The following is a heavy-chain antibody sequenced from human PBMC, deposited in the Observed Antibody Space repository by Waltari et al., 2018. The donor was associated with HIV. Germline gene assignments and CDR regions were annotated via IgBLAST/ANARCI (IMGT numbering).Heavy chain of an antibody. V-gene: IGHV1-69*06. Sequence: QVQLVQSGAEVKKPGSSVKVSCKASGGTFSSYAISWVRQAPGQGLEWMGGIIPIFGTANYAQKFQGRVTITADKSTSTAYMELSSLRSEDTAVYYCARGPDLDVGKAQQLVHYYYYGMDVWGQGP. D-gene: IGHD6-13*01. J-gene: IGHJ6*02. CDR2: IIPIFGTA. CDR3: ARGPDLDVGKAQQLVHYYYYGMDV. CDR1: GGTFSSYA.